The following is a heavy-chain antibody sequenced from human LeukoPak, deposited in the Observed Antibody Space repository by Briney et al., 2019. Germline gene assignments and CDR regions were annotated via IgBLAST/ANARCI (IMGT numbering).Heavy chain of an antibody. CDR3: AKAGIVATMNADWFDP. V-gene: IGHV1-8*01. D-gene: IGHD5-12*01. Sequence: ASVKVSCKASGYTFTSYDINWVRQATGQGLEWMGRMNPNSGNTGYAQKFRGRVTMTRDTSISTAYMELSSLRSGDTAVYYCAKAGIVATMNADWFDPWGQGTLVTVSS. CDR2: MNPNSGNT. CDR1: GYTFTSYD. J-gene: IGHJ5*02.